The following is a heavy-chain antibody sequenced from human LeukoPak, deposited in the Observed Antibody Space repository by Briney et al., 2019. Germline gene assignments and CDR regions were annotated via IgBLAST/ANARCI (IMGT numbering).Heavy chain of an antibody. D-gene: IGHD1-26*01. CDR2: IFYTGGT. V-gene: IGHV4-59*01. CDR1: GGSISGYY. Sequence: SETLSLTCTVSGGSISGYYWSWIRQPPGKGLEWIGYIFYTGGTNYNPSLDSRVTMSVDTSKNQFSLKVRSVTAADTAVYYCARGERLGCDYWGQGILVTVSS. CDR3: ARGERLGCDY. J-gene: IGHJ4*02.